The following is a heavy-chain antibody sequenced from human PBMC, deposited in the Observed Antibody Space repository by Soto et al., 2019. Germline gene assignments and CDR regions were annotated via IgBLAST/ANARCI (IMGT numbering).Heavy chain of an antibody. D-gene: IGHD2-15*01. CDR3: AKDRGPCSGNKCSSLYYYYGMDV. V-gene: IGHV3-9*01. J-gene: IGHJ6*02. Sequence: SLRLSCEASGFNFGDYAMHWVRQAPGRGLDWVSGVSWNSEIVGYADSVKGRFTISRDNAKNSLYLEMNSLRTEDTALYYCAKDRGPCSGNKCSSLYYYYGMDVWGQGTTVTVSS. CDR2: VSWNSEIV. CDR1: GFNFGDYA.